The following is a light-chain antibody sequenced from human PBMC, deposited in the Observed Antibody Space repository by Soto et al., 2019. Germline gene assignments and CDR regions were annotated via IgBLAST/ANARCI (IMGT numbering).Light chain of an antibody. Sequence: EIVLTQSPATLSLSPGERATLSCRASQSVGGYLDWYQQKPGQAPRLLIYDASNRASGIPARFSGSGSGTDFTLTIISLAPEALAVYYCHQRSNWPPLTFGGGTKVEIK. CDR2: DAS. V-gene: IGKV3-11*01. CDR1: QSVGGY. J-gene: IGKJ4*01. CDR3: HQRSNWPPLT.